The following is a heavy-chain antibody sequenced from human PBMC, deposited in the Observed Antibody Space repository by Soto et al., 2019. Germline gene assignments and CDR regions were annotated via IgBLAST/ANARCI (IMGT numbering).Heavy chain of an antibody. V-gene: IGHV1-18*04. D-gene: IGHD1-26*01. CDR1: AYTFTSYG. CDR3: ARAGSGSYFFSYYYYGMDV. CDR2: ISAYNGNT. Sequence: SVQVSWKASAYTFTSYGISWVRQAPGQGLEWMGWISAYNGNTNYAQKLQGRVTMTTDTSTSTAYMELRSLRSDDTAVYYCARAGSGSYFFSYYYYGMDVWGQGTTVTVSS. J-gene: IGHJ6*02.